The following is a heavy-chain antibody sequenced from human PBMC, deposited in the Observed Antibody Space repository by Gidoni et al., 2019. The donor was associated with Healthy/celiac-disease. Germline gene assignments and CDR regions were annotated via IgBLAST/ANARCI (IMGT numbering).Heavy chain of an antibody. V-gene: IGHV3-21*01. J-gene: IGHJ6*03. D-gene: IGHD2-21*01. CDR2: ISSSSSYI. CDR1: GFTFSSYS. CDR3: ARGDEGMEYYYYYMDV. Sequence: EVQLVESGGGLVKPGGSLRLSCAASGFTFSSYSMNWVRQAPGKGLEWVSSISSSSSYIYYADSVKGRFTISRDNAKNSLYLQMNSLRAEDTAVYYCARGDEGMEYYYYYMDVWGKGTTVTVSS.